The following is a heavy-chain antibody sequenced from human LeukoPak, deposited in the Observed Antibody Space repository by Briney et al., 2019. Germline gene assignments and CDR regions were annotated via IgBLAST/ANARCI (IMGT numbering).Heavy chain of an antibody. V-gene: IGHV1-3*01. CDR2: INAGNGDT. D-gene: IGHD1-1*01. CDR1: GYTFTSYA. J-gene: IGHJ4*02. CDR3: ARDRGGTGDFDY. Sequence: GASVKVSCKASGYTFTSYAMHWVRRAPGQRLEWMGWINAGNGDTKYSQKFQGRVTIARDTSASTAYMELSSLRSEDTAVYYSARDRGGTGDFDYWGQGTLVTVSS.